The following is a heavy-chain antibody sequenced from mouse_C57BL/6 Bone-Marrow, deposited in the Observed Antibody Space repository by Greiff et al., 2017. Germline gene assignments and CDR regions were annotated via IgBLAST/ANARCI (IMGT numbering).Heavy chain of an antibody. J-gene: IGHJ2*01. CDR1: GYTFTSYG. Sequence: VQLQQSGAELVRPGSSVKMSCKTSGYTFTSYGINWVKQRPGQGLEWIGYIYLGNGYTAYNEKFKGKATLTSDTSSTTAYMQLSSLTSADSAIYFYAYGCFDYWGQGTTLTVSS. D-gene: IGHD1-1*01. V-gene: IGHV1-58*01. CDR3: AYGCFDY. CDR2: IYLGNGYT.